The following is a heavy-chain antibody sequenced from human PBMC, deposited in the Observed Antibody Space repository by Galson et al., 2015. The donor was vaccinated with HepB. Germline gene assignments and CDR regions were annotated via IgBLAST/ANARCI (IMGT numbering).Heavy chain of an antibody. Sequence: SLRLSCAASGFTFSSYSMNWVRQAPGKGLEWVSYISSSSSTIYYADSVKGRFTISRDNAKNSLYLQMNSLRAEDTAVYYCARDLQCSSTSCQKPIDYWGQGTLVTVSS. V-gene: IGHV3-48*01. CDR1: GFTFSSYS. J-gene: IGHJ4*02. CDR3: ARDLQCSSTSCQKPIDY. D-gene: IGHD2-2*01. CDR2: ISSSSSTI.